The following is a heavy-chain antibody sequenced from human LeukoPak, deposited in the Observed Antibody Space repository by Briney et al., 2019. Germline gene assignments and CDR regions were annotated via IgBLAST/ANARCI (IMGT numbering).Heavy chain of an antibody. V-gene: IGHV1-2*02. CDR3: ARTAEYSYGTKHYYMDV. CDR2: INPNSGGT. Sequence: GASVKVSCKASGYTFTAYYIHWVRQAPGQGLEWMGWINPNSGGTNYAQKFQGRVTLTRDTSITTAYMELSSLRSEDTAVYYCARTAEYSYGTKHYYMDVWGKGTTVTVSS. CDR1: GYTFTAYY. D-gene: IGHD5-18*01. J-gene: IGHJ6*03.